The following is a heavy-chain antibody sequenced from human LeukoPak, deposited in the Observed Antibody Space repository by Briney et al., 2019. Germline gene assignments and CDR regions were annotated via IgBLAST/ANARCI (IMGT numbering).Heavy chain of an antibody. Sequence: SGTLSLTCAVSGGSISSSNWWSWVRQPPGKGLEWIGEIYHSGSTNYNPSLKSRVTISVDKSKNQFSLKLSSVTAADTAVYYCARDRVEPAANYYYYGMDVWGKGTTVTVSS. CDR3: ARDRVEPAANYYYYGMDV. CDR2: IYHSGST. CDR1: GGSISSSNW. V-gene: IGHV4-4*02. J-gene: IGHJ6*04. D-gene: IGHD2-2*01.